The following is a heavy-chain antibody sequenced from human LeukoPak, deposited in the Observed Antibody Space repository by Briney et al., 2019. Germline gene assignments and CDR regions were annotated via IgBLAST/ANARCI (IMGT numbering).Heavy chain of an antibody. D-gene: IGHD6-13*01. Sequence: GGSLRLSCAASGFTFSNYSMNWVRQAPGKGLEWVSSISSSSSYIYYADSVKGRFTISRDNAKNSLYLQMNSLRAEDTAVYYCASRIAAAGPFDYWGQGTLVTVSS. J-gene: IGHJ4*02. CDR1: GFTFSNYS. CDR3: ASRIAAAGPFDY. CDR2: ISSSSSYI. V-gene: IGHV3-21*01.